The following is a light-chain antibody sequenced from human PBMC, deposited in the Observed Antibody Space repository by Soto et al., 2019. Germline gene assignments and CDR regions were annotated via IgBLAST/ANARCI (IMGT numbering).Light chain of an antibody. J-gene: IGKJ1*01. CDR2: AAS. CDR3: HQTDSIPET. CDR1: QSISLF. V-gene: IGKV1-39*01. Sequence: DIQMTQSPSSLSASVGDTVTITCRASQSISLFLNWYQQKPGKAPKLLIYAASSLQSGGPSRFSGNGSGTDFTLTISSLQPEDFATYYCHQTDSIPETFGQGTKVEIK.